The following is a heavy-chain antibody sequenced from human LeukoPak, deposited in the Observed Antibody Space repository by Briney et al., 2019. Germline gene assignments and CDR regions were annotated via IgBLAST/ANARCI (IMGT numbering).Heavy chain of an antibody. CDR1: GYSFTSYD. CDR3: ARGDLARRFDP. V-gene: IGHV1-2*02. Sequence: ASVKVSCKASGYSFTSYDINWVRQATGQGLEWMGWMKSNSGGTNYAQKFQGRVTMTRDTSISTAYMELSRLRSDDTAVYYCARGDLARRFDPWGQGTLVTVSS. CDR2: MKSNSGGT. D-gene: IGHD5-12*01. J-gene: IGHJ5*02.